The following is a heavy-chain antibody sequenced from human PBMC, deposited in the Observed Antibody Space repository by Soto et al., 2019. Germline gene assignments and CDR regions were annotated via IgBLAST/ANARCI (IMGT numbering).Heavy chain of an antibody. CDR2: INHSGST. Sequence: SETLSLTCTVSGGSFSGYYWSWIRQPPGKGLEWIGEINHSGSTNYNPSLKSRVTISVDTSKNQFSLKLSPVTAADTAVYYCARGFADYYGSGSYYGGRGMDVWGQGTTVTVSS. V-gene: IGHV4-34*01. D-gene: IGHD3-10*01. J-gene: IGHJ6*02. CDR3: ARGFADYYGSGSYYGGRGMDV. CDR1: GGSFSGYY.